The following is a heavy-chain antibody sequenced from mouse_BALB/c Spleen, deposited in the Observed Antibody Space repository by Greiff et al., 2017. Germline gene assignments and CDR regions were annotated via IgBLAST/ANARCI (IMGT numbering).Heavy chain of an antibody. V-gene: IGHV14-3*02. CDR3: ARSSDYYGSTY. D-gene: IGHD1-1*01. J-gene: IGHJ2*01. Sequence: VQLQQSGAELVKPGASVKLSCTASGFNIKDTYMHWVKQRPEQGLEWIGRIDPANGNTKYDPKFQGKATITADTSSNTAYLQLSSLTSEDTAVYYCARSSDYYGSTYWGQGTTLTVAS. CDR1: GFNIKDTY. CDR2: IDPANGNT.